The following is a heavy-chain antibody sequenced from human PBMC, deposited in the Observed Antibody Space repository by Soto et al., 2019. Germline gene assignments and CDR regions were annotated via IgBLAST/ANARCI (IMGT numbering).Heavy chain of an antibody. CDR2: IYYSGST. J-gene: IGHJ5*02. Sequence: SETLSLTCTVSGGSISSGDYYWSWIRQPPGKGLECIGYIYYSGSTYYNPSLKSRVTISVDTSKNQFSLKLSSVTAADTAVYYCARELELPRFRWFDPWGQGTLVTVSS. V-gene: IGHV4-30-4*01. D-gene: IGHD1-7*01. CDR3: ARELELPRFRWFDP. CDR1: GGSISSGDYY.